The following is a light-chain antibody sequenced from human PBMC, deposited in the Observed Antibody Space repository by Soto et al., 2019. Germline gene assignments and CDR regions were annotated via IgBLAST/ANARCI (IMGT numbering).Light chain of an antibody. CDR3: SSYTITTTFVV. J-gene: IGLJ2*01. V-gene: IGLV2-14*01. CDR1: SSDVGAYDY. CDR2: EVT. Sequence: QSALTQPASLSGSPGQSITISCTGTSSDVGAYDYVSWYQLHPGKAPKLMIYEVTNRPSGVSNRFSGSKSGNTASLTISGLQPEDEVDYYCSSYTITTTFVVFGGGTKLTVL.